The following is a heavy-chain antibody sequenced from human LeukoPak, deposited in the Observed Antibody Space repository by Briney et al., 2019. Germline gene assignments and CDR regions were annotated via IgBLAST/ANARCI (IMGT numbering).Heavy chain of an antibody. CDR2: INHSGST. D-gene: IGHD3-22*01. Sequence: SETLSLTCAVYGGSFSGYYWSWIRQPPGKGLEWIGEINHSGSTNYNPSLKSRVTISVDTSKNRFSLKLSSVTAADTAVYYCARGNARYYYDSSGYYYRDWGQGTLVTVSS. V-gene: IGHV4-34*01. CDR3: ARGNARYYYDSSGYYYRD. CDR1: GGSFSGYY. J-gene: IGHJ4*02.